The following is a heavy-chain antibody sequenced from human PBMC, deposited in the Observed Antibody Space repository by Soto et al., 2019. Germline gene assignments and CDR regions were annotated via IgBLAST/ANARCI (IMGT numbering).Heavy chain of an antibody. V-gene: IGHV4-34*01. D-gene: IGHD3-10*01. J-gene: IGHJ6*02. CDR2: INHSGST. Sequence: QVQLQQWGAGLLKPSETLSLTCAVYGGSFSGYYWSWIRQPPGKGLEWIGEINHSGSTNYNPSLKSRVTISVDTSKNQFSLKLSSVTAADTAVYYCARWAVTMVRGVTLPYYYYGMDVWGQGTTVTVSS. CDR3: ARWAVTMVRGVTLPYYYYGMDV. CDR1: GGSFSGYY.